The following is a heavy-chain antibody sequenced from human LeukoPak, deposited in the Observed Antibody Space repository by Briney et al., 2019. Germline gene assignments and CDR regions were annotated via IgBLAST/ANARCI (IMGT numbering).Heavy chain of an antibody. V-gene: IGHV3-21*03. CDR2: ISSSSSYI. D-gene: IGHD2-21*01. CDR3: AREIEAQTTYCAFDI. CDR1: GFTFSSYS. J-gene: IGHJ3*02. Sequence: GGSLRLSCAASGFTFSSYSMNWVRQAPGKGLEWVSSISSSSSYIYYADSVKGRFTISRDNGKNSLYLQMNSLRAEDTAVYFCAREIEAQTTYCAFDIWGQGTMVTVSS.